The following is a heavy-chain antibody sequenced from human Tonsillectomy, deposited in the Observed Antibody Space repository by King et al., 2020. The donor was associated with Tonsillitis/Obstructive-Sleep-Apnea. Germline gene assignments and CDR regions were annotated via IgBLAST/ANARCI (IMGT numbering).Heavy chain of an antibody. D-gene: IGHD1-26*01. V-gene: IGHV3-48*03. CDR3: AGGIVGPTPGAFDI. J-gene: IGHJ3*02. CDR1: GFTFSSYE. Sequence: VQLVESGGGLVQPGGSLRLSCAASGFTFSSYEMNWVRQAPGKGLEWVSYISSSGSTIYYADSVKGRFTISRDNAKNSLYLQMNSLRADDTAVYYCAGGIVGPTPGAFDIWGKGTMVTVSS. CDR2: ISSSGSTI.